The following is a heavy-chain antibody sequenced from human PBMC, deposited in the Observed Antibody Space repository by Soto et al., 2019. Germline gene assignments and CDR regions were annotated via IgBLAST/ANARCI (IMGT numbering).Heavy chain of an antibody. CDR1: GDSVPSNSAG. CDR3: TKANRYCSGANCFTFDY. Sequence: SQTLSLTCDISGDSVPSNSAGWNWIRQTPSRGLEWLGRTYYRSKWYNNYAVSVKSRVSVNPDTAKNQFSLQPNSVTPEDTAVYYCTKANRYCSGANCFTFDYWGLGTLVTVSS. CDR2: TYYRSKWYN. J-gene: IGHJ4*02. V-gene: IGHV6-1*01. D-gene: IGHD2-15*01.